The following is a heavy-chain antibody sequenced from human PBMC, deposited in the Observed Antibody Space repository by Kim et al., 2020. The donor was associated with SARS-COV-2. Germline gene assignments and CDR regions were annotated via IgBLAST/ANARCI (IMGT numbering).Heavy chain of an antibody. Sequence: SGKSRFTITRDNSKHTLYLQMNSLRAEDTAVYYCARDPSMRVNYYYGMDVWGQGTTVTVSS. V-gene: IGHV3-30*01. J-gene: IGHJ6*02. D-gene: IGHD2-8*01. CDR3: ARDPSMRVNYYYGMDV.